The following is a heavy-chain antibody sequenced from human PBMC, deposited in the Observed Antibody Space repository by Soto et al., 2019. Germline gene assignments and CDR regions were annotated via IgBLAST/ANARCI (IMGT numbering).Heavy chain of an antibody. V-gene: IGHV3-53*01. J-gene: IGHJ3*01. CDR3: ATWHEREHAYDV. CDR1: GLTVSNAY. Sequence: PGGSLRLSCAASGLTVSNAYMAWVRQAPGKGLEWVSALYDVDGSFYADSVKGRFATSSDSSKTTVYLQMNDLRPDDTAVYYCATWHEREHAYDVWGQGTTVT. D-gene: IGHD1-1*01. CDR2: LYDVDGS.